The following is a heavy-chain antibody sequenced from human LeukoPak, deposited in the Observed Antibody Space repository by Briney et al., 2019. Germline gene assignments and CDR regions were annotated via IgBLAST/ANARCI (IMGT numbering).Heavy chain of an antibody. CDR1: GFTFSDYY. CDR2: IRSSSSYT. CDR3: AKDPGGGSYYFDS. J-gene: IGHJ4*02. D-gene: IGHD5-12*01. V-gene: IGHV3-11*05. Sequence: GGSLRLSCAASGFTFSDYYMRWIRQAPGKGREWVSYIRSSSSYTNYADAAKGRFTISRDNAKNSLYLQMNSLRAEDTAVYFCAKDPGGGSYYFDSWGQGTQVTVSS.